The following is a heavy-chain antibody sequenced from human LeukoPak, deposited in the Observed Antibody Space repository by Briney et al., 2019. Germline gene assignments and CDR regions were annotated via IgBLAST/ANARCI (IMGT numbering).Heavy chain of an antibody. V-gene: IGHV3-21*01. D-gene: IGHD5-24*01. J-gene: IGHJ4*02. CDR2: ISSSSSYI. CDR1: GFTFSSYS. Sequence: GGSLRLSCAASGFTFSSYSMNWVRRAPGKGLEWVSSISSSSSYIYYADSVKGRFTISRDNAKNSLYLQMNSLRAEDTAVYYCARGRDGYNRSPNDYWAREPWSPSPQ. CDR3: ARGRDGYNRSPNDY.